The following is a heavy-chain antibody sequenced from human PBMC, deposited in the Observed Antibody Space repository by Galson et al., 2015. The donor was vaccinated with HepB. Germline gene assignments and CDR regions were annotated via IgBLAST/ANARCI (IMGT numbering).Heavy chain of an antibody. CDR3: ARSSFYGMDV. CDR2: INPSGGST. CDR1: GYTFTSHH. Sequence: SVKVSCKASGYTFTSHHIQWVRQAPRQGLEWMGKINPSGGSTRYEQKFQDRITMTRDTSTGTVYMELSSLGSEDTAVYYCARSSFYGMDVWGQGTTVTVSS. J-gene: IGHJ6*02. V-gene: IGHV1-46*01.